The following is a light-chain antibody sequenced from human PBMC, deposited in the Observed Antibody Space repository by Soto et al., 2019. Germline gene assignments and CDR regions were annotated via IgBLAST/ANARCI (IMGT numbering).Light chain of an antibody. CDR3: HQYGSSPPYT. V-gene: IGKV3-20*01. Sequence: EVVLTQSPGTLSLSPGERATLSCRASQSIINNYLAWYQQRPGQAPRLLIYGSSDRATGIPGRFSGSGSGTDFTLTISRLEPEDFAVYYCHQYGSSPPYTFGQGTKGEI. CDR2: GSS. CDR1: QSIINNY. J-gene: IGKJ2*01.